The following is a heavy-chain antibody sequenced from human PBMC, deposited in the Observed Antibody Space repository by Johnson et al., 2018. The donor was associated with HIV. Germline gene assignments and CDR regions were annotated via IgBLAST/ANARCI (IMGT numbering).Heavy chain of an antibody. D-gene: IGHD6-19*01. J-gene: IGHJ3*02. V-gene: IGHV3-48*04. CDR2: ISWNSGSI. Sequence: VQLVESGGGLVKPGGSLRLSCAASGFTVSSNYMSLVRQAPGKGLEWVSGISWNSGSIGYADSVKVRFTISRDNAKNSLYLQMNSLRAEDTAVYYCARDGEDSSGWDNFGAFDIWGQGTMVTVSS. CDR1: GFTVSSNY. CDR3: ARDGEDSSGWDNFGAFDI.